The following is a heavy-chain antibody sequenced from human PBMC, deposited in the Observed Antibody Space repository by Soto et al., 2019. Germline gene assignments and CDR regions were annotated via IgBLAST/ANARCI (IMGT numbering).Heavy chain of an antibody. D-gene: IGHD3-16*01. J-gene: IGHJ6*02. V-gene: IGHV4-30-4*01. CDR1: GDSISSGNTY. CDR3: ARVPSPFDYYYAMDV. CDR2: IFSGGTT. Sequence: PSETLSLTCTVSGDSISSGNTYWSWIRQAPGKGLEWSGYIFSGGTTYYNPSLKSRLTMSLDTSQNQFTLRLASVTDADSAVYYCARVPSPFDYYYAMDVWGQGTTVTVSS.